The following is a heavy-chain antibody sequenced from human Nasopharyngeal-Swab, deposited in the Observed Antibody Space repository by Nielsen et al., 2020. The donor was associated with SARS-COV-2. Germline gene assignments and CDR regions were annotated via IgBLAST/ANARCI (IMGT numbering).Heavy chain of an antibody. V-gene: IGHV4-59*01. CDR2: IYYSGST. CDR3: ARDGANRYYYYGMDV. D-gene: IGHD4/OR15-4a*01. J-gene: IGHJ6*02. CDR1: GGSISSYY. Sequence: SETLSLTCTVSGGSISSYYRSWIRQPPGKGLEWIGYIYYSGSTNYNPSLKSRVTISVDTSKNQFSLKLSSVTAADTAVYYCARDGANRYYYYGMDVWGQGTTVTVSS.